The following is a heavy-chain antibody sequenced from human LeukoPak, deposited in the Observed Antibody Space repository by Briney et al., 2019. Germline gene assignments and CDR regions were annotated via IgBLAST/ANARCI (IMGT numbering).Heavy chain of an antibody. CDR3: ARRYRSSWYAADY. D-gene: IGHD6-13*01. V-gene: IGHV5-10-1*01. Sequence: GESLKISCKGSGYSFTSYWISWVRQMPGKGLEWMGRIDPSDSYTNYSPSFQGHATISADKSISTAYLQWSSLKASDTAMYYCARRYRSSWYAADYWDQGTLVTVSS. J-gene: IGHJ4*02. CDR1: GYSFTSYW. CDR2: IDPSDSYT.